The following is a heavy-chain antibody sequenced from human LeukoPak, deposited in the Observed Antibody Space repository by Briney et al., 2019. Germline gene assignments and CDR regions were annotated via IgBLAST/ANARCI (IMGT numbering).Heavy chain of an antibody. CDR3: ARMSIAARPRSHNFDY. CDR1: GYTFTSYD. CDR2: MNPNSGNT. V-gene: IGHV1-8*01. Sequence: GASVKVSCKASGYTFTSYDINWVRQATGQGLEWMGWMNPNSGNTGYAQKFQGRVTMTRNTSISTAYMELSSLRSEDTAVYYCARMSIAARPRSHNFDYWGQGTLVTVSS. J-gene: IGHJ4*02. D-gene: IGHD6-6*01.